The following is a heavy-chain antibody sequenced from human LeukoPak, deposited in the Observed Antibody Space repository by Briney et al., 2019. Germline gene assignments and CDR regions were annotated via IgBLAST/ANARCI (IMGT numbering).Heavy chain of an antibody. Sequence: ASVKVSCKASGYTFTSYDINWVRQATGQGLEWMGWMNPNSGNTGYARKFQGRVTMTRNTSISTAYMELSSLRSEDTAVYYCARFDSSGYYFQNDYWGQGTLVTVSS. V-gene: IGHV1-8*01. CDR2: MNPNSGNT. CDR1: GYTFTSYD. CDR3: ARFDSSGYYFQNDY. J-gene: IGHJ4*02. D-gene: IGHD3-22*01.